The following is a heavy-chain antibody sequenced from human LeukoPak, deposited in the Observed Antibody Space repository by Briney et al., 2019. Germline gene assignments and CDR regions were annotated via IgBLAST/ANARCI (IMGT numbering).Heavy chain of an antibody. CDR2: IRSKAYGGTT. V-gene: IGHV3-49*04. J-gene: IGHJ4*02. Sequence: GGSLRLSCTASGFTFGDYAMSWVRQAPGKGLEWVGFIRSKAYGGTTEYAASVKGRFTISRDDSKSIAYLQMNSLKTEDTAVYYCTRMGYGSGSYYRPLYYFDYWGQGTLVTVSS. CDR1: GFTFGDYA. D-gene: IGHD3-10*01. CDR3: TRMGYGSGSYYRPLYYFDY.